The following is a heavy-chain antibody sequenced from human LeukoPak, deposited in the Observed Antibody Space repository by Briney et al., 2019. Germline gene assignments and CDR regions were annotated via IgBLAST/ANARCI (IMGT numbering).Heavy chain of an antibody. Sequence: ESGGSLRLSCAASGFTFSSYSMNWVRQAPGKGLEWVSSISSSSSYIYYADSVKGRFTISRDNAKNSLYLQMNSLRAEDTAVYYCAREGGRGIPMVRGAIDYWGQGTLVTVSS. CDR1: GFTFSSYS. CDR3: AREGGRGIPMVRGAIDY. D-gene: IGHD3-10*01. CDR2: ISSSSSYI. V-gene: IGHV3-21*01. J-gene: IGHJ4*02.